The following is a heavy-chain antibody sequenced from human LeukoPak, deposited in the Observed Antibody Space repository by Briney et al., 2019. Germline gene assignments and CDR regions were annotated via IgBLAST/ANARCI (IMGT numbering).Heavy chain of an antibody. V-gene: IGHV3-23*01. CDR3: AKTIRGFTYGKFDY. D-gene: IGHD5-18*01. J-gene: IGHJ4*02. CDR2: ISDTGNT. CDR1: GFTLSSYA. Sequence: GGSLRLSCAASGFTLSSYAMSWVRQAPGKGLEWVSAISDTGNTYHADSVKGRFTISRDNSKNTLYLQMNSLRAEDTAVYYCAKTIRGFTYGKFDYWGQGTLVTVSS.